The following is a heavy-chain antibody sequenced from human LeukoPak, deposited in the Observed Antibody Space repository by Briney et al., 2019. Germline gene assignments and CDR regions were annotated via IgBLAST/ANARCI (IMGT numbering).Heavy chain of an antibody. CDR1: GFTFINYG. V-gene: IGHV3-23*01. J-gene: IGHJ4*02. CDR3: AITDY. Sequence: GGSLRLSCAASGFTFINYGMNWVRQAPGKGLEWVSGITGSGGSTYYADSVKGRFTISRDNSKNTVYLQMNSLRAEDTAVYYCAITDYWGQGTLVTVSS. CDR2: ITGSGGST.